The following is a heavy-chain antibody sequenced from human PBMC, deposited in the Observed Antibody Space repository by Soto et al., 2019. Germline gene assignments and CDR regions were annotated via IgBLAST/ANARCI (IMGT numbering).Heavy chain of an antibody. V-gene: IGHV1-69*01. CDR3: ARARQRVVPAAIYYYYGMDV. J-gene: IGHJ6*02. Sequence: QVQLVQSGAEVKKPGSSVKVSCKASGGTFSSYAISWVRQAPGQGLEWMGGIIPIFGTANYAQKFQGRVTITADESTSTAYMELSSLRSEDTAVYYCARARQRVVPAAIYYYYGMDVWGQGNTVTVSS. CDR1: GGTFSSYA. D-gene: IGHD2-2*01. CDR2: IIPIFGTA.